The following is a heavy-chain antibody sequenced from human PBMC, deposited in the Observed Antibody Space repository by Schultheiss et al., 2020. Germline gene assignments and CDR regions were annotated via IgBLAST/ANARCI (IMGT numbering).Heavy chain of an antibody. CDR2: ISGSGGST. CDR3: AKDLYDISGFNWFDP. V-gene: IGHV3-23*01. CDR1: GFTFSSYA. D-gene: IGHD3-22*01. J-gene: IGHJ5*02. Sequence: GGSLRLSCAASGFTFSSYAMIWVRQAPGKGLEWVSGISGSGGSTFYADSVKGRFTISRDNSKNTLYLEMHSLRAEDTALYYCAKDLYDISGFNWFDPWGQGTLVTVSS.